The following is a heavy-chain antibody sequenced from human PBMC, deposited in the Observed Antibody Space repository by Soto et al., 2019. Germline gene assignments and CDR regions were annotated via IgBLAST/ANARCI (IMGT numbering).Heavy chain of an antibody. CDR1: GFTFSASV. CDR3: VAGELRRFYYLEV. CDR2: IRSKTDTYAT. V-gene: IGHV3-73*01. Sequence: EVKLVESGGGLVQPGGSLTLSCAASGFTFSASVIHWVRQASGKGLEWVVRIRSKTDTYATAYAASVTGRVIISRHDSENTAYLQMNSLKNEDTAVYFSVAGELRRFYYLEVWGKGTTVTVFS. J-gene: IGHJ6*03. D-gene: IGHD1-7*01.